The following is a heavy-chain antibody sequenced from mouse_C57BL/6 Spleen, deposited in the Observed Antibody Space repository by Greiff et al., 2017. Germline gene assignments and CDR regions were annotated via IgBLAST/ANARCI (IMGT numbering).Heavy chain of an antibody. CDR1: GFTFSDYY. V-gene: IGHV5-12*01. J-gene: IGHJ1*03. Sequence: DVKLLQSGGGLVQPGGSLQLSCAASGFTFSDYYMYWVRQTPEKRLAWVAYICNGGGSTYYPDTVKGRFPISRDNANTTPYLQLSRLQSEDTALFYCARRFRRDWYFDVGGTGTSVTVSS. CDR2: ICNGGGST. CDR3: ARRFRRDWYFDV.